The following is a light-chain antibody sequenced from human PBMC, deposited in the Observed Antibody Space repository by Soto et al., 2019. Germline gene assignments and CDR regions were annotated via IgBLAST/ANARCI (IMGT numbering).Light chain of an antibody. CDR3: CSYAGSSWV. J-gene: IGLJ3*02. Sequence: QSALTQPRSVSGSPGQSVTISCTGTSSDVGGYNYVSWYQQHPGKAPKLMIYDVSKRPSGVPDRFSGSKSGNPASLTISGLQAEDEADYYCCSYAGSSWVFGGGTQLTVL. V-gene: IGLV2-11*01. CDR2: DVS. CDR1: SSDVGGYNY.